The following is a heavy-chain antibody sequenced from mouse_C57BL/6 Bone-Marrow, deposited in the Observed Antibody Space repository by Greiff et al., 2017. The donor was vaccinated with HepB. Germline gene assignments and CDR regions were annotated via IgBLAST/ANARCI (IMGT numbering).Heavy chain of an antibody. V-gene: IGHV5-12*01. J-gene: IGHJ4*01. CDR2: ISNGGGST. CDR3: ARHEWLQAMDY. D-gene: IGHD2-2*01. CDR1: GFTFSDYY. Sequence: EVKLMESGGGLVQPGGSLKLSCAASGFTFSDYYMYWVRQTPEKRLEWVAYISNGGGSTYYPDTVKGRFTISRDNAKNTLYLQMSRLKSEDTAMYYCARHEWLQAMDYWGQGTSVTVSS.